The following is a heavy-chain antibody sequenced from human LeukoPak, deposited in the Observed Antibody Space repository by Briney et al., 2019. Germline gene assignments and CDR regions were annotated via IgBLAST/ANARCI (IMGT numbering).Heavy chain of an antibody. Sequence: SETLSLTCTVSGGSISSYYWSWIRQPAGKGLEWIGRIYTSGSTNYNPSLKSRVTMSVDTSKNQFSVKLSSVTAADTAVYYCARETPYYDFWSGYYRHWFDPCGQGILVTVSS. CDR3: ARETPYYDFWSGYYRHWFDP. D-gene: IGHD3-3*01. J-gene: IGHJ5*02. V-gene: IGHV4-4*07. CDR2: IYTSGST. CDR1: GGSISSYY.